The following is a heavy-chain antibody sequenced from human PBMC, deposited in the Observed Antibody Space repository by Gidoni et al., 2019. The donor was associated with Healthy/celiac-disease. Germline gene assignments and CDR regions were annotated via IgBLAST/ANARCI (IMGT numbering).Heavy chain of an antibody. CDR2: IRGSGGSK. J-gene: IGHJ4*02. Sequence: EVQLLASGGGLVQPGGSLRLPCAAPGFTFSRYAMSWVRQAPGKGLEWVSAIRGSGGSKYYGDSVKGRFTISRDNSKNTLYLQMNSLRAEDTAVYYCAKDMPEGTYCGGDCYSGTFDYWGQGTQVTVSS. V-gene: IGHV3-23*01. D-gene: IGHD2-21*02. CDR1: GFTFSRYA. CDR3: AKDMPEGTYCGGDCYSGTFDY.